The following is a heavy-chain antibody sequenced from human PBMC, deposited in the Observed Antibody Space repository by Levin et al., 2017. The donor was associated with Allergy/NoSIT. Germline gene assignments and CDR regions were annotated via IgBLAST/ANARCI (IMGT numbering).Heavy chain of an antibody. CDR2: IYYSGST. CDR1: GGSISSGGYY. CDR3: ARGSSHPRSVVPAASGD. Sequence: PSQTLSLTCTVSGGSISSGGYYWSWIRQHPGKGLEWIGYIYYSGSTYYNPSLESRVTISVDTSKNQFSLKLSSVTAADTAVYYCARGSSHPRSVVPAASGDWGQGTLVTVSS. D-gene: IGHD2-2*01. J-gene: IGHJ4*02. V-gene: IGHV4-31*03.